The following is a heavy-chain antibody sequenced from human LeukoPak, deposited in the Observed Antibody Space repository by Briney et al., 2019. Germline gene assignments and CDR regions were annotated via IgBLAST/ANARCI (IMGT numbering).Heavy chain of an antibody. J-gene: IGHJ4*02. CDR1: GFTFNRNS. CDR3: ARGPSGYHNT. CDR2: ITSNGGTT. D-gene: IGHD5-12*01. V-gene: IGHV3-64*01. Sequence: GGSLRLSCAASGFTFNRNSMHWVRQAPGKGLEYVSAITSNGGTTYYANSVRGRFTISRDNSKNTLYLQMNSLRAEDTAVYYCARGPSGYHNTGGQGTLVTVSS.